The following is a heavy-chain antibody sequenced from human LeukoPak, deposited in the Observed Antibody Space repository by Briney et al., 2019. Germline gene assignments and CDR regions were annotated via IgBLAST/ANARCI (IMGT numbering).Heavy chain of an antibody. V-gene: IGHV3-30*02. CDR3: AKPPLEWLLRGYYYYMDV. J-gene: IGHJ6*03. Sequence: GRSLRLSCAASGFTFSSYGMHWVRQAPGKGLEWVAFIRYDGSNKYYADSVKGRFTISRDNSKNTLYLQMNSLRAEDTAVYYCAKPPLEWLLRGYYYYMDVWGKGTTVTVSS. CDR1: GFTFSSYG. D-gene: IGHD3-3*01. CDR2: IRYDGSNK.